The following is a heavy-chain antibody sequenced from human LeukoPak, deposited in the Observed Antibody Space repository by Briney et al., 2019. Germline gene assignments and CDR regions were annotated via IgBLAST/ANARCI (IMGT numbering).Heavy chain of an antibody. V-gene: IGHV4-61*02. CDR1: GGSISSGSYY. J-gene: IGHJ4*02. Sequence: SQTLSLTCTLSGGSISSGSYYWSWIRRPAGKGLEWNGRIYTSGITNYNPSLKSRVTISVDSSKNLCSLKVSSVTAADTAVYYCAREVEMATIRASGYFDYWGQGTLVTVSS. CDR2: IYTSGIT. D-gene: IGHD5-24*01. CDR3: AREVEMATIRASGYFDY.